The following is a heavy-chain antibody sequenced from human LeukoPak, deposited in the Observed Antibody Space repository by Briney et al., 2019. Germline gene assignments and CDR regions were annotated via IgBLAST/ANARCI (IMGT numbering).Heavy chain of an antibody. CDR2: IYHSGNT. J-gene: IGHJ4*02. Sequence: SETLSLTCAVSGGSISSGDYYWTWIRQPPGKGLEWVGYIYHSGNTYYNPSLKSRLTISLDTSKNQFSLRLSSVPAADTAVYFCARLNSGGCYDYWGQGTLVTVSS. CDR1: GGSISSGDYY. D-gene: IGHD2-15*01. CDR3: ARLNSGGCYDY. V-gene: IGHV4-30-4*01.